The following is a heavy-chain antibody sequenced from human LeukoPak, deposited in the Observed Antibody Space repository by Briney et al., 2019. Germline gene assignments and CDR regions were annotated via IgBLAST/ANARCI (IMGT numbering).Heavy chain of an antibody. CDR1: GGSISSYY. V-gene: IGHV4-59*01. CDR2: IYYSGST. Sequence: SETLSLTFTVSGGSISSYYWSWIRQPPGKGLEWIGYIYYSGSTNYNPSLKSRVTISVDTSKNQFSLKLSSVAAADTAVYYCARSYGDYPNFDYWGQGTLVTVSS. J-gene: IGHJ4*02. D-gene: IGHD4-17*01. CDR3: ARSYGDYPNFDY.